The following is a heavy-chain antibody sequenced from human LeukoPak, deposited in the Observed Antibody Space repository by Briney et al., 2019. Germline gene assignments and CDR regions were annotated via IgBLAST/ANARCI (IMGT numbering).Heavy chain of an antibody. D-gene: IGHD4-23*01. CDR3: ARDLLSTPYGGNSGIDY. V-gene: IGHV3-33*01. Sequence: PGGSLRLSCAASGFTFSSYGTHWVRQAPGKGLEWVAVIWYDGSNKYYADSVKGRFTISRDNSKNTLYLQMNSLRAEDTAVYYCARDLLSTPYGGNSGIDYWGQGTLVTVSS. J-gene: IGHJ4*02. CDR1: GFTFSSYG. CDR2: IWYDGSNK.